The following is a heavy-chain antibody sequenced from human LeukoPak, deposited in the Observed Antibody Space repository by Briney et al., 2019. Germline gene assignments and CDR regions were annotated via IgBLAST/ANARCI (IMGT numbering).Heavy chain of an antibody. CDR3: AKDGLAYYGSGSYYPDLYYYYMDV. Sequence: GGTLRLSCAASGITFSSYGMSWVRQAPGKGLEWVSSISSTGGTTYYADSVKGRFTISRDNSKNTLYLQMNSLRAEDTAVYYCAKDGLAYYGSGSYYPDLYYYYMDVWGKGTTVTVSS. V-gene: IGHV3-23*01. J-gene: IGHJ6*03. CDR2: ISSTGGTT. CDR1: GITFSSYG. D-gene: IGHD3-10*01.